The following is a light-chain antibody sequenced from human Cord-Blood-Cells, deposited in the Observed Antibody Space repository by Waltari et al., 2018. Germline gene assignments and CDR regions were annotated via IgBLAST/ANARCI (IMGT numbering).Light chain of an antibody. Sequence: DIQMTQSPSPLSASVGDRVTITCRASHGISNYLAWYQQKPGKVPKLRIYAASNLQSGVPARFSGCGLGTDFTLTISSLQPEDGATYYCEKYNSAPLPFGGGTKVEIK. V-gene: IGKV1-27*01. CDR1: HGISNY. J-gene: IGKJ4*01. CDR2: AAS. CDR3: EKYNSAPLP.